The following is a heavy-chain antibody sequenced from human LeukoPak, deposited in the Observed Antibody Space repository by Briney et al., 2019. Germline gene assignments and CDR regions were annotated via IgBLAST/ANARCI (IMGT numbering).Heavy chain of an antibody. CDR3: AKGGMPAVAGQGQPEYFQH. CDR1: GFTFSSYW. V-gene: IGHV3-21*04. J-gene: IGHJ1*01. Sequence: GGSLRLSCAASGFTFSSYWMSWVRQTPGKGLEWVSSITSSSHYIYYADSVRGRFTISRDNSKNTLYLQMNSLRAEDTAVYYCAKGGMPAVAGQGQPEYFQHWGQGTLVTVSS. D-gene: IGHD6-19*01. CDR2: ITSSSHYI.